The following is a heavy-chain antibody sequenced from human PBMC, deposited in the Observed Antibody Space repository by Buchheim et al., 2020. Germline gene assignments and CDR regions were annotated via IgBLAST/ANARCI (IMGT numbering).Heavy chain of an antibody. Sequence: QLQLQESGPGLVKPSETLSLTCTVSGGSISNSAYFWGWIRQPPGKGPEWIATIRYSGTTYFNPSLQNRVTIPLDPSKNQFSLTLRSVTAADTALYYCARENRDGYRNGVDVWGQGTT. V-gene: IGHV4-39*07. D-gene: IGHD5-24*01. CDR3: ARENRDGYRNGVDV. CDR1: GGSISNSAYF. CDR2: IRYSGTT. J-gene: IGHJ6*02.